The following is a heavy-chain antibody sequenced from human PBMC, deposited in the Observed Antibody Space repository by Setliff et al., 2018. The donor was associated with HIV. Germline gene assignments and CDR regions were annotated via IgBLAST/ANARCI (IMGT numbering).Heavy chain of an antibody. V-gene: IGHV4-4*08. J-gene: IGHJ4*02. CDR1: GGSISSYY. D-gene: IGHD3-10*01. CDR3: ARESYGSGTYDY. Sequence: PSETLSLTCTVSGGSISSYYWSWIRQPPGKALEWIGYIYTSGSTNYNPSLKSRVTISIDTSKKQFSLRLTSVTAAGSAVYYCARESYGSGTYDYWGQGTLVTVSS. CDR2: IYTSGST.